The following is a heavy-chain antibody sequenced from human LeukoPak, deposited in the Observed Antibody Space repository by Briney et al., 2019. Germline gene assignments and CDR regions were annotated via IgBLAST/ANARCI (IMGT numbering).Heavy chain of an antibody. D-gene: IGHD4-17*01. J-gene: IGHJ5*02. CDR1: GYTFTSYG. CDR2: ISAYNGNT. CDR3: ARAPRTVTTFYKWFDP. V-gene: IGHV1-18*01. Sequence: ASVKVSCKASGYTFTSYGISWVRQAPGQGLEWMGWISAYNGNTNYAQKLQGRVTMTTDTSTSTAYMELRSPRSDDTAVYYCARAPRTVTTFYKWFDPWGQGTLVTVSS.